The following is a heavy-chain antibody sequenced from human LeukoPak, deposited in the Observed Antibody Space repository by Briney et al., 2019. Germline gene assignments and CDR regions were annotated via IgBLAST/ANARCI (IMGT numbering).Heavy chain of an antibody. CDR1: GDGLSSGGNS. Sequence: SETLSLTCDVSGDGLSSGGNSWSWIRQPPGKGLEWIGYIYYSGKSTNYNPSLKSRVTISVDTSKNQFSLKLSSVTAADTAIYYCARGMSIYYYYMDVWGKGTTVTVSS. V-gene: IGHV4-61*08. CDR3: ARGMSIYYYYMDV. D-gene: IGHD3-9*01. CDR2: IYYSGKST. J-gene: IGHJ6*03.